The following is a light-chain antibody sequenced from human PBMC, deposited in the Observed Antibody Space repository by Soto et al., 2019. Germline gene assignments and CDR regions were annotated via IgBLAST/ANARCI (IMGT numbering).Light chain of an antibody. CDR1: RGIRND. CDR3: QHYNSYSEA. CDR2: KAS. V-gene: IGKV1-5*03. J-gene: IGKJ1*01. Sequence: DIHMTQSPSSLSASVGDRVTMTCRASRGIRNDLGWYQQKPGKAPKLLIYKASTLRSGVPSRFSGSGSGTEFTLTISSLQPDDFATYYCQHYNSYSEAFGQGTKVDIK.